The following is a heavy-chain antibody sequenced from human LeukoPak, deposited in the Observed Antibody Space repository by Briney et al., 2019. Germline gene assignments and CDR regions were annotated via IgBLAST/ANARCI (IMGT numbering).Heavy chain of an antibody. V-gene: IGHV3-21*01. Sequence: GGSLRLSCAASGFTFSSYTMNWVRQAPGKGLEWVSSISSGSGYIYYADSVKGRFTISRDNAKDSPYLQMNSLRAEDTAVYYCARDSGGTGYYWYFDLWGRGTLVTVSS. CDR1: GFTFSSYT. CDR2: ISSGSGYI. J-gene: IGHJ2*01. CDR3: ARDSGGTGYYWYFDL. D-gene: IGHD2-15*01.